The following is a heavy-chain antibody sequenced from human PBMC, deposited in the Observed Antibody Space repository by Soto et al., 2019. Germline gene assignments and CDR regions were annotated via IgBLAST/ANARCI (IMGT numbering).Heavy chain of an antibody. J-gene: IGHJ3*02. CDR1: GFTFSIYS. CDR2: IRPGSSHI. D-gene: IGHD1-26*01. Sequence: EVQLVESGGGLVQPGGSLRLTCAASGFTFSIYSMNWVRQAPGKGLEWVSYIRPGSSHIFYADSVKGRFTISRDNAKNSLYLKMNSLRAEDTAGYYGAIEKEGATAVHVFDIWGQGTMVTVSS. CDR3: AIEKEGATAVHVFDI. V-gene: IGHV3-48*01.